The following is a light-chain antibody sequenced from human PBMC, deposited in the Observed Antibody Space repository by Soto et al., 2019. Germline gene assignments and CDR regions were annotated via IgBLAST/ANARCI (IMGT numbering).Light chain of an antibody. V-gene: IGLV2-14*01. J-gene: IGLJ1*01. CDR2: EVS. CDR1: NSNIGSNY. CDR3: SSYTSSSTRV. Sequence: QSVLTQPPSASGTPGQRVTISCSGSNSNIGSNYVYWYQQLPGTAPKLMIYEVSNRPSGVSNRFSGSKSGNTASLTISGLQAEDEADYYCSSYTSSSTRVFGTGTKLTVL.